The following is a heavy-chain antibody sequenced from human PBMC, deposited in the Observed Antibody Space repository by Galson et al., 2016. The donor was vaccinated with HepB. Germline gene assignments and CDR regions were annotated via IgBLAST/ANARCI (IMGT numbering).Heavy chain of an antibody. CDR2: IKEDGSKA. D-gene: IGHD6-19*01. CDR1: GFTVSGNF. J-gene: IGHJ1*01. CDR3: ARYGDEAGWNFHQ. Sequence: SLRLSCAASGFTVSGNFMNWVRQAPGKGLEWVASIKEDGSKAFYADSVKGRFTISRDNVENSLSLQMNSLRAEDTAVFYCARYGDEAGWNFHQWGQGTLVTVSS. V-gene: IGHV3-7*03.